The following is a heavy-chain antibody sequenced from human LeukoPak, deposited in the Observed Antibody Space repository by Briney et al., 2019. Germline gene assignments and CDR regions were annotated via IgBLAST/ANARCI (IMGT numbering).Heavy chain of an antibody. CDR3: VRAGWELDY. V-gene: IGHV3-7*01. J-gene: IGHJ4*02. CDR2: IKEDGTEK. D-gene: IGHD1-26*01. Sequence: GGSLRLSCAASGFTFSSYWMHWVRQAPGKGLEWVAHIKEDGTEKYYADSVKGRFTIARDDATNSLYLQMNSLRAEDTALYYCVRAGWELDYWGQGTPVTVSS. CDR1: GFTFSSYW.